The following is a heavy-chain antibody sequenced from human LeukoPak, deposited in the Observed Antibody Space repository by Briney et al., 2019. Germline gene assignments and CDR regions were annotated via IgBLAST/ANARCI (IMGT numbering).Heavy chain of an antibody. D-gene: IGHD1-26*01. Sequence: ASVKVSCKASRGTFSSYAIGWVRQAPGQGLEWMGGIIPIFGTANYAQKFQGRVTITTDESTSTAYMELSSLRSEDAAVYYCARVRVGADYYYYYMDVWGKGTTVTVSS. CDR1: RGTFSSYA. CDR2: IIPIFGTA. CDR3: ARVRVGADYYYYYMDV. V-gene: IGHV1-69*05. J-gene: IGHJ6*03.